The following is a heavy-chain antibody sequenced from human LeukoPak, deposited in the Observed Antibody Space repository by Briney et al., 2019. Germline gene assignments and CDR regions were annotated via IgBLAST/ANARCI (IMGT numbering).Heavy chain of an antibody. CDR3: ATSVVTPTD. CDR1: GYTFTSYD. CDR2: MNPNSGKT. J-gene: IGHJ4*02. D-gene: IGHD4-23*01. Sequence: GASVKVSCKASGYTFTSYDINWVRQATGQGLEWMGWMNPNSGKTGFAQKFQGRVTMTRNTSISTAYLELSSLDSEGTAVYYCATSVVTPTDWGQGTLVIVSS. V-gene: IGHV1-8*01.